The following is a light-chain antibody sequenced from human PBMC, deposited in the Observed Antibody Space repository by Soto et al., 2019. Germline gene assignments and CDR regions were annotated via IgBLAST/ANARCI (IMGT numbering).Light chain of an antibody. V-gene: IGKV1-8*01. CDR2: SAT. CDR1: QGITNF. CDR3: HQYYTYPWT. Sequence: AIRMTQSPSSFSASTGDRVTITCRASQGITNFLAWYQQKPGKAPNLLIHSATTLQSGVPSRFSGSGSGTDFTLTISYLQSEDFATYYYHQYYTYPWTFGQVTKVEIK. J-gene: IGKJ1*01.